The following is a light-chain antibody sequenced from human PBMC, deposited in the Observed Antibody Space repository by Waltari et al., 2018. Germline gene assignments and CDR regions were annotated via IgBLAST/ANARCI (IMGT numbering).Light chain of an antibody. CDR2: LNSDGSH. J-gene: IGLJ1*01. CDR1: SGHSHYA. V-gene: IGLV4-69*01. Sequence: LVLTQSPSASASLGTSVKLTCTLSSGHSHYAIAWHQQQPEKAPRYLMKLNSDGSHNRGDGIPDRFSGSSSGAERYLTISSLQSEDEADYYCQTWGAGIRVFGTATKVTVL. CDR3: QTWGAGIRV.